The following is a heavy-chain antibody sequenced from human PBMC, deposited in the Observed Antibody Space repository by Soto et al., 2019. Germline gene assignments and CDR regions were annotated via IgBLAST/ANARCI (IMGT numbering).Heavy chain of an antibody. V-gene: IGHV1-8*01. J-gene: IGHJ4*02. CDR2: MNPNSGNT. Sequence: QVQLVQSGAEVTKPGASVKVSCEASGYTFTSYDINWVRQATGQGLEWMGWMNPNSGNTGYAQRFQGRVTITRNTSLSTAYVELSSLRSEETAVYYCAGSTNDYGDRHWGQGTLVTVSS. CDR1: GYTFTSYD. CDR3: AGSTNDYGDRH. D-gene: IGHD4-17*01.